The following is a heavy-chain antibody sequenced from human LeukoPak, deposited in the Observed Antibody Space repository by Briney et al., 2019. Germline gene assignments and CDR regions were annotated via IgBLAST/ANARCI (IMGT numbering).Heavy chain of an antibody. Sequence: GGSLRLSCAVSGITLSNYGMSWVRQAPGKGLEWVAGISGSGGSTNYAASVKGRFTISRDNPKNTLYLQMNSLRAEDTAVYFCAKRGVVIRVILVGFHKEAYYFDSWGRGALVTVSS. V-gene: IGHV3-23*01. CDR1: GITLSNYG. CDR2: ISGSGGST. CDR3: AKRGVVIRVILVGFHKEAYYFDS. D-gene: IGHD3-22*01. J-gene: IGHJ4*02.